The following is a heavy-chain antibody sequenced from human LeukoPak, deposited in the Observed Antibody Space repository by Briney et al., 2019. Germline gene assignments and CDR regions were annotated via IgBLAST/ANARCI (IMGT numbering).Heavy chain of an antibody. CDR2: INHSGST. J-gene: IGHJ4*02. D-gene: IGHD6-19*01. CDR3: ARDSSGWSFDY. CDR1: GGSFSGYY. Sequence: SETLSLTCAVSGGSFSGYYWSWIRQPPGKGLEWIGEINHSGSTYYNPSLKSRVTISVYTSKNQFSLNLSSVTAADTAVYYCARDSSGWSFDYWGQGALVTVSS. V-gene: IGHV4-34*01.